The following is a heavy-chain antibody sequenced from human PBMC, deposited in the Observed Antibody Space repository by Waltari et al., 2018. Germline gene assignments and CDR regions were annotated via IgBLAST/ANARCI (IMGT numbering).Heavy chain of an antibody. V-gene: IGHV4-34*01. CDR2: INHSGST. J-gene: IGHJ3*02. D-gene: IGHD2-2*01. Sequence: QVQLQQWGAGLLKPSETLSLTCAVYGGSFSGYYWSWIRQPPGKGLEWIGEINHSGSTNYTPSLKSRVTTSVDTSKNQFSLRLSSMTAADTAVYYCARGKESRYQLLRNGFDIWGQGTMVTVSS. CDR3: ARGKESRYQLLRNGFDI. CDR1: GGSFSGYY.